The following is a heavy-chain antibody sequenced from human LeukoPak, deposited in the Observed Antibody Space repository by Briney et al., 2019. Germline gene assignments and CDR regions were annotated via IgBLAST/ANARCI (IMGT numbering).Heavy chain of an antibody. CDR3: AKNGAVGMLLSFYFDY. J-gene: IGHJ4*02. Sequence: GGSLRLSCAASGFTFSSYAMSWVRQAPGKGLEWVSAISGSGGSTYYADSVKGRFTISRDNSKNTLYLQMNSLRAEDTAVYYCAKNGAVGMLLSFYFDYWGQGTLVTVSS. V-gene: IGHV3-23*01. CDR2: ISGSGGST. CDR1: GFTFSSYA. D-gene: IGHD2-15*01.